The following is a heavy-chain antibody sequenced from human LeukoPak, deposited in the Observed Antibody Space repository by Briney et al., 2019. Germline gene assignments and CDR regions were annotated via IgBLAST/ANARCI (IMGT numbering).Heavy chain of an antibody. CDR3: ARVWGAIDY. V-gene: IGHV1-8*01. CDR1: GYTFTNYD. D-gene: IGHD1-26*01. CDR2: MNPKSGNT. Sequence: ASVNVPCKTSGYTFTNYDINWVRQATGQGLEWMGWMNPKSGNTGSAQRFQGRVTMTRDTSISTAYMELISLRSEDTAVYYCARVWGAIDYWGQGTLVTVSS. J-gene: IGHJ4*02.